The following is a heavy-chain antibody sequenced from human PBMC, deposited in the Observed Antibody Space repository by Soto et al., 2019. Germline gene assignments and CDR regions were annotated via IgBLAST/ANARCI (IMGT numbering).Heavy chain of an antibody. J-gene: IGHJ6*02. V-gene: IGHV4-34*01. CDR2: INHSGST. CDR1: GGSFSGYY. Sequence: PSETLSLTCAVYGGSFSGYYWSWIRQPPGKGLEWIGEINHSGSTNYNPSLKSRVTISVDTSKNQFTLKLSSVTAADTAVYYCARGRYYDFWSGYRRDYYGMDVWGQGTTVTVPS. CDR3: ARGRYYDFWSGYRRDYYGMDV. D-gene: IGHD3-3*01.